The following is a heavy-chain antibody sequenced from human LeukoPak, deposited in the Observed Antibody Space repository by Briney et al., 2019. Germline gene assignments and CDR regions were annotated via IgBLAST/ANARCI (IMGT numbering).Heavy chain of an antibody. Sequence: SETLSLTCTVSGGSISSSSYYWGWIRQPPGKGLEWIGSIYYSGSTYYNPSLKSRVTISVDTSKNQFSLKLSSVTAADTAVYYCARQVVAALIYYFDYWGQGTLVTVSS. D-gene: IGHD2-15*01. J-gene: IGHJ4*02. CDR2: IYYSGST. V-gene: IGHV4-39*01. CDR3: ARQVVAALIYYFDY. CDR1: GGSISSSSYY.